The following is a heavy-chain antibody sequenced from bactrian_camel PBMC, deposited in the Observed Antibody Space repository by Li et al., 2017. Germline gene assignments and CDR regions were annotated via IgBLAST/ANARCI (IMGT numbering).Heavy chain of an antibody. CDR2: LDTDGVT. D-gene: IGHD1*01. CDR3: AARGGVCYAPQSAEDEYSS. V-gene: IGHV3S55*01. J-gene: IGHJ4*01. CDR1: GYTYDDGVGDGVYC. Sequence: VQLVESGGGSVQAGGSLRLSCALDGYTYDDGVGDGVYCLAWFRQGPGNEREGVAALDTDGVTTYADSVKGRFTISQDNIKHTLYLQMNSLKPEDTAMYFCAARGGVCYAPQSAEDEYSSWGQGTQVTVS.